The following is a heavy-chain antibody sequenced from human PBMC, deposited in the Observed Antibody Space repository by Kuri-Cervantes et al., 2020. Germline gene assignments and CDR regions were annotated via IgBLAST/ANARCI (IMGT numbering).Heavy chain of an antibody. J-gene: IGHJ4*02. CDR1: GYTFTSYG. CDR3: ARDRPSSGYYEYYFDY. Sequence: ASVKVSCKASGYTFTSYGISWVRQAPGQGLEWMGWISAYNGNTNYAQKLQGRVTMTTGTSTSTAYMELRSLRSDDTAVYYCARDRPSSGYYEYYFDYWGQGTLVTVSS. CDR2: ISAYNGNT. V-gene: IGHV1-18*04. D-gene: IGHD3-22*01.